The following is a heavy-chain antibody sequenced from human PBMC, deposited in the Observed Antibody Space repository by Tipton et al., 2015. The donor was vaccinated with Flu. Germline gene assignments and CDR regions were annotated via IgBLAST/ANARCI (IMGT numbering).Heavy chain of an antibody. D-gene: IGHD6-19*01. CDR3: AIITVAGTGYSDY. CDR2: INPNSGGT. V-gene: IGHV1-2*02. Sequence: QLVQSGGEVKKPGASVKVSCKPSGYTFTTYGISWARQAPGQGLEWMGWINPNSGGTDYAQKFQGRVTMTRDTSINTAYMEVSRLRSDDTAVFYCAIITVAGTGYSDYWGQGTLVTVSS. CDR1: GYTFTTYG. J-gene: IGHJ4*02.